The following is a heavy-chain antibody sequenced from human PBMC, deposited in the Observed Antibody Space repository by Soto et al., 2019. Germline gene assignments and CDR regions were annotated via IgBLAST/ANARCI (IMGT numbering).Heavy chain of an antibody. J-gene: IGHJ4*02. CDR2: IYYSGST. CDR3: ARAFDDSSGYYGGLGY. D-gene: IGHD3-22*01. Sequence: SETLSLTCTVSGGSISSGDYYWSWIRQPPGKGLEWIGYIYYSGSTYYNPSLKNRITISVDTPKNQLSLKLSSVTAADTAAYYCARAFDDSSGYYGGLGYWGQGTLVTVSS. V-gene: IGHV4-30-4*01. CDR1: GGSISSGDYY.